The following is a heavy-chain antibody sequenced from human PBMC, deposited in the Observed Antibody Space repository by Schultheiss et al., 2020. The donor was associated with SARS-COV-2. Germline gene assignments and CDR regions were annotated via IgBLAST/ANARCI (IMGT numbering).Heavy chain of an antibody. V-gene: IGHV3-30*03. D-gene: IGHD6-13*01. Sequence: GGSLRLSCAASGFTFSSYGMHWVRQAPGKGLEWVAVISYDGSNKYYADSVKGRFTISRENAKNSLYLQMNSLRAEDTAVYYCARDAARRFYYYYYGIDVWGQGTTVTVSS. CDR1: GFTFSSYG. CDR2: ISYDGSNK. J-gene: IGHJ6*02. CDR3: ARDAARRFYYYYYGIDV.